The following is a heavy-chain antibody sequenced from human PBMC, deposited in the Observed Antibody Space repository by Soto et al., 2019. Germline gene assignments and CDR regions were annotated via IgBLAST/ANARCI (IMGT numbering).Heavy chain of an antibody. CDR2: IKQDGSEK. D-gene: IGHD6-13*01. CDR1: GFTFSSYW. V-gene: IGHV3-7*01. Sequence: PGGSLRLSCAASGFTFSSYWMSWVRQAPGKGVEWVANIKQDGSEKYYVDSVKGRFTISRDNAKNSLYLQMNSLRAEDTAVYYCAREDSSSFDYYYYYGMDVWGQRTTVTVS. J-gene: IGHJ6*02. CDR3: AREDSSSFDYYYYYGMDV.